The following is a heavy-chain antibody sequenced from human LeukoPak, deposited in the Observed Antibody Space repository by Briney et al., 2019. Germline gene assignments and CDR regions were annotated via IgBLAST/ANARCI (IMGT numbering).Heavy chain of an antibody. CDR3: ARESGGSYYLDY. CDR1: GFTFSSYG. Sequence: GGSLRLSCAASGFTFSSYGMHWVRQAPGKGLEWVAVIWYDGSNKYYADSVKGRFTISRDNSKNTLYLQMNSLRAEDTAVYYCARESGGSYYLDYWGQGTLVTVSS. V-gene: IGHV3-33*01. D-gene: IGHD1-26*01. J-gene: IGHJ4*02. CDR2: IWYDGSNK.